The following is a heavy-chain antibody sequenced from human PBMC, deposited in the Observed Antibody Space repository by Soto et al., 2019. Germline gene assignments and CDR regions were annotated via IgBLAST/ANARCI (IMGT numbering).Heavy chain of an antibody. D-gene: IGHD3-3*01. CDR1: GFIFSNYA. J-gene: IGHJ6*02. V-gene: IGHV3-23*01. CDR3: AKSNQFGVLIIRADYYYGMDV. CDR2: ISGSGAGT. Sequence: PGGSLRLSCAASGFIFSNYAINWVRQAPGKGLEWVSAISGSGAGTYYADSVKGRFTISRDNSKNTLYLQMNSLRAEDTAVYYCAKSNQFGVLIIRADYYYGMDVWGQGTKVTVSS.